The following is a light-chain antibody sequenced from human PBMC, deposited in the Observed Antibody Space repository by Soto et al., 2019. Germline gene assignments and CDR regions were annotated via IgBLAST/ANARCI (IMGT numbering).Light chain of an antibody. Sequence: EVVLTQSPGTVSLSPGERAILSCRASQSVTSNYLAWYKQKPGQAPRLLIYAASSRATGIPDRFSGSGSGTDFSLTISRLEPEDFAVYYCQQYGSSLTWTFGQGTKVEIK. V-gene: IGKV3-20*01. CDR1: QSVTSNY. CDR2: AAS. J-gene: IGKJ1*01. CDR3: QQYGSSLTWT.